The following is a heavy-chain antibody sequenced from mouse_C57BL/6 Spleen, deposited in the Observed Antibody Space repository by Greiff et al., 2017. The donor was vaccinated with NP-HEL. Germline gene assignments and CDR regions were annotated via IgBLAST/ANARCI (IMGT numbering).Heavy chain of an antibody. CDR3: TPYGKGFDY. CDR2: IDPENGDT. CDR1: GFNIKDDY. V-gene: IGHV14-4*01. Sequence: VQLQQSGAELVRPGASVKLSCTASGFNIKDDYMHWVKQRPEQGLEWIGWIDPENGDTEYASKFQGKATITADTSSNTAYLQLSSLTSEDTAVYYCTPYGKGFDYWGQGTTLTVSS. J-gene: IGHJ2*01. D-gene: IGHD2-10*02.